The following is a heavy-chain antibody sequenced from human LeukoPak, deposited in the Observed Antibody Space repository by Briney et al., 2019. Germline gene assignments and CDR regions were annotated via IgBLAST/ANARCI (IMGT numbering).Heavy chain of an antibody. Sequence: PGGSLRLSCAASGFTFSTYGMHWVRQAAGKGLEWVAVISYDGSHKYYGDFVKGRFTISRDNPKNTLYLQMNSLKSEDTAVYYCQGGRFWGQGTLVTVSS. CDR2: ISYDGSHK. CDR1: GFTFSTYG. J-gene: IGHJ4*02. V-gene: IGHV3-33*05. CDR3: QGGRF. D-gene: IGHD1-26*01.